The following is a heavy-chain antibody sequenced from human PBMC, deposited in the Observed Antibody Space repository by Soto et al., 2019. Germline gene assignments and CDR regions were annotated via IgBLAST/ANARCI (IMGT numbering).Heavy chain of an antibody. J-gene: IGHJ6*02. CDR3: ARGREDDFVVIIINYYGMDV. V-gene: IGHV1-69*01. CDR2: IIPIFGAT. Sequence: QVQLVQSGAEVKKPGSSVKVSCKASGGSFSSYGLSWVRQAPGQGLEWMGGIIPIFGATNYAQKFEGRVTITADESTNTAYMELSSLKSEDTAVYYCARGREDDFVVIIINYYGMDVWGQGSAVTVSS. D-gene: IGHD3-3*01. CDR1: GGSFSSYG.